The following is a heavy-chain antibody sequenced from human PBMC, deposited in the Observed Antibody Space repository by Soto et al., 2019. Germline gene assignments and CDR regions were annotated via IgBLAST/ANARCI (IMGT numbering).Heavy chain of an antibody. CDR3: ARGGVPLTARRPNWFDP. J-gene: IGHJ5*02. CDR2: IYYRGST. Sequence: SETLSLTCTVSGGSISSYYWIWIRQPPGKGMEWIGYIYYRGSTNYNPSLKSRVTMTRDTSTSTVYMELSSLRSEDTAVYYCARGGVPLTARRPNWFDPWGQGTLVTVSS. D-gene: IGHD6-6*01. V-gene: IGHV4-59*01. CDR1: GGSISSYY.